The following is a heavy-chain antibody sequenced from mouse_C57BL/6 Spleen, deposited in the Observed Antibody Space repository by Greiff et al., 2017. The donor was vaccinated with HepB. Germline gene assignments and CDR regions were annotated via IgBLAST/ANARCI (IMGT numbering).Heavy chain of an antibody. J-gene: IGHJ3*01. Sequence: EVMLVESEGGLVQPGSSMKLSCTASGFTFSDYYMAWVRQVPEKGLEWVANINYDGSSTYYLDSLKSRFIISRDNAKNILYLQMSSLKSEDTATYYCARGGSSCPWFAYWGQGTLVTVSA. V-gene: IGHV5-16*01. D-gene: IGHD6-1*01. CDR1: GFTFSDYY. CDR2: INYDGSST. CDR3: ARGGSSCPWFAY.